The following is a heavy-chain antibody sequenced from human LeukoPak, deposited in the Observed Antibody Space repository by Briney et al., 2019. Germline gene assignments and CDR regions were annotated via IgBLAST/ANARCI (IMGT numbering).Heavy chain of an antibody. Sequence: DSVKGRFTISRDNAKNSLYLQMNSLRAEDTAVYYCARGGHQRFYYWGQGTLVTVSS. J-gene: IGHJ4*02. V-gene: IGHV3-7*01. CDR3: ARGGHQRFYY. D-gene: IGHD3-10*01.